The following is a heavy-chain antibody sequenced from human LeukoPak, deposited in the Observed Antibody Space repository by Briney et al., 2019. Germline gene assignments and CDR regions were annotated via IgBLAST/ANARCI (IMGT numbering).Heavy chain of an antibody. CDR1: GFTFSSFS. CDR3: ARDTHSRYGGNENDY. Sequence: KPGGSLRLSCAASGFTFSSFSMNWVRQAPGKGLEWVSSISSSSYIYYADSVKGRFTISRDNAKNSLYLQMNSLRAEDTAVYYCARDTHSRYGGNENDYWGQGTLVTVSS. CDR2: ISSSSYI. D-gene: IGHD4-23*01. V-gene: IGHV3-21*01. J-gene: IGHJ4*02.